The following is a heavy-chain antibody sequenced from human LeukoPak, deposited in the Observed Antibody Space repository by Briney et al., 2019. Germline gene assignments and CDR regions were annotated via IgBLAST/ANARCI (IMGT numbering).Heavy chain of an antibody. Sequence: SETLSLTCTVSGGSISSSSYYWGWIRQPPGKGLEWIGSIYYSGSTYYNPSLKSRVTISVDTSKNQFSLKLSSVTAADTAVYYCAREKGSGYSYGLDYWGPGILVTVSS. V-gene: IGHV4-39*07. J-gene: IGHJ4*02. D-gene: IGHD5-18*01. CDR2: IYYSGST. CDR1: GGSISSSSYY. CDR3: AREKGSGYSYGLDY.